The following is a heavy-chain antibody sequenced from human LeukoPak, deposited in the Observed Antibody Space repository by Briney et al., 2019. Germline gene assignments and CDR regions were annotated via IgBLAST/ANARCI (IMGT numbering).Heavy chain of an antibody. CDR2: INPNSGGT. CDR3: ARGSDYVWGSYACGIDY. V-gene: IGHV1-2*02. J-gene: IGHJ4*02. CDR1: GYTFTVYY. Sequence: VASVTVSCKASGYTFTVYYMHWVRQAPGQGLEWMGWINPNSGGTNYAQKFQGRVTITMDTSISTAYMELSRLRSDDTAVYYCARGSDYVWGSYACGIDYWGQGTLVTVSS. D-gene: IGHD3-16*01.